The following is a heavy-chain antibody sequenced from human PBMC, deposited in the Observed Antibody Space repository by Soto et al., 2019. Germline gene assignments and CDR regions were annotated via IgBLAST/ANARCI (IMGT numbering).Heavy chain of an antibody. CDR2: ISAYNGNT. CDR1: GYTFTIYG. Sequence: ASVKVSCTACGYTFTIYGISLVRQAPGQGLEWMGWISAYNGNTNYAQKLQGRVTMTTDTSTSTAYMELRSLRSDDTAVYYCARVDIVVVVAASPFDYWGQGTLVTVSS. D-gene: IGHD2-15*01. CDR3: ARVDIVVVVAASPFDY. V-gene: IGHV1-18*01. J-gene: IGHJ4*02.